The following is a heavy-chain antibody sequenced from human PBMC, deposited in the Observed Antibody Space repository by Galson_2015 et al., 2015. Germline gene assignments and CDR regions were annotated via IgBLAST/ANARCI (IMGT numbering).Heavy chain of an antibody. J-gene: IGHJ3*02. V-gene: IGHV3-53*01. CDR2: IYSGGST. CDR3: ARGTVAGTGFGAFDI. CDR1: GFTVSSNY. Sequence: SLRLSCAASGFTVSSNYMSRVRQAPGKGLEWVSVIYSGGSTYYADSVKGRSTISRDNSKNTLYLQMNSLRAEDTAVYYCARGTVAGTGFGAFDIWGQGTMVTVSS. D-gene: IGHD6-19*01.